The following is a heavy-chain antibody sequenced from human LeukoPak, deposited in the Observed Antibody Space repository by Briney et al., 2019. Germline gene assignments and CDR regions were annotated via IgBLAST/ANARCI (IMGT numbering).Heavy chain of an antibody. J-gene: IGHJ4*02. Sequence: GGSLRLSCAASGFTFSTYDMHWVRQTTGKGLEWVSAIGAGGDTYYQDSVKGRFTIFRDNANLYLQMNTLRPGDTAVYYCAKDSSVYYYDSRNFDYWGQGTLVTVSS. CDR3: AKDSSVYYYDSRNFDY. CDR1: GFTFSTYD. D-gene: IGHD3-22*01. V-gene: IGHV3-13*01. CDR2: IGAGGDT.